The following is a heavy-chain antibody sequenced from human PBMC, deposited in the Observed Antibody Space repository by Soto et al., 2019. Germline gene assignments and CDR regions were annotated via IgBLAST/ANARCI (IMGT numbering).Heavy chain of an antibody. Sequence: QVQLQQSGPGLVKPSQTLSLTCAISGDSVSSNSAAWNWIRQSPSRGLEWLGRTYYRSKWYNDYAVSVKSRITINPDTSKNQFSLQLNSVTPEDTAVYYCARLIYCSSTSCSNYYYYMDVWGKGTTVTVSS. CDR2: TYYRSKWYN. V-gene: IGHV6-1*01. CDR3: ARLIYCSSTSCSNYYYYMDV. CDR1: GDSVSSNSAA. J-gene: IGHJ6*03. D-gene: IGHD2-2*01.